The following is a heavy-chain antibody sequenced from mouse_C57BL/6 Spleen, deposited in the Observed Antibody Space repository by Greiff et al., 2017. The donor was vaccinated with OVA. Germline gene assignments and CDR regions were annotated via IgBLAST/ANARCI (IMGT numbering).Heavy chain of an antibody. V-gene: IGHV1-50*01. CDR1: GYTFTSYW. D-gene: IGHD2-5*01. CDR3: ARADSNGPYFDV. J-gene: IGHJ1*03. CDR2: IDPSDSYT. Sequence: VQLQQPGAELVKPGASVKLSCKASGYTFTSYWMQWVKQRPGQGLEWIGEIDPSDSYTNYNQKFKGKATLTVDTSSSTAYMQLSSLTSEDTAVYYCARADSNGPYFDVWGTGTTVTVSS.